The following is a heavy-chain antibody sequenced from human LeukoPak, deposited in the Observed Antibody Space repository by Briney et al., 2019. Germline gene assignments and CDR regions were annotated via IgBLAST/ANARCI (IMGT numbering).Heavy chain of an antibody. Sequence: GGSLRLSCAASGFTLSTYWMSWVRQAPGKGLEWVANIKPDGSEKYYVDLIKGRFTISRDNAKNSLYLQMNSLRAEDTAMYYCARPMTIAAAGTSYYYGMDVWGQGTTVTVSS. CDR3: ARPMTIAAAGTSYYYGMDV. V-gene: IGHV3-7*01. CDR1: GFTLSTYW. CDR2: IKPDGSEK. J-gene: IGHJ6*02. D-gene: IGHD6-13*01.